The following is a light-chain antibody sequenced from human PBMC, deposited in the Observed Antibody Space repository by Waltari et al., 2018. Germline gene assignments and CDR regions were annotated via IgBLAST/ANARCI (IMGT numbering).Light chain of an antibody. CDR3: HQRSNWPIT. CDR1: QSVDSY. V-gene: IGKV3-11*01. CDR2: AAS. J-gene: IGKJ5*01. Sequence: EIALTQFPATLSLSPGERATLSCRASQSVDSYLRWYQQRSGQTPRLVMYAASRRATGIPARFSGSGSGTVFTLTISSLEPDDFAVYYCHQRSNWPITFGQGTRLEI.